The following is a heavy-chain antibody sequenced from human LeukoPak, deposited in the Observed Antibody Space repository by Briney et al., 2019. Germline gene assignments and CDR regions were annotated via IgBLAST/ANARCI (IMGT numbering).Heavy chain of an antibody. D-gene: IGHD3-22*01. CDR1: GFTFDDYA. CDR2: ISWNSGSI. V-gene: IGHV3-9*01. CDR3: AKAYYYDSSGLIYFDY. Sequence: PGGSLRPSCAASGFTFDDYAMHWVRQAPGKGLEWVSGISWNSGSIGYADSVKGRFTISRDNVKNSLYLQMNSLRTEDTALYYCAKAYYYDSSGLIYFDYWGQGTLVTVSS. J-gene: IGHJ4*02.